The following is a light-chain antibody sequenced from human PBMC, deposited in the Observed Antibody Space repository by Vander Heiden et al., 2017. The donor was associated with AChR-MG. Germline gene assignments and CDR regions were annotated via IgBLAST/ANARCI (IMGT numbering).Light chain of an antibody. CDR1: SSNNGAGYD. V-gene: IGLV1-40*01. Sequence: QPVLPQPPSVSGAPGQRLTTTCTGGSSNNGAGYDGHWYQQLPGTAPKLLIYGNSNRPSGVPDRFSGSKSGTSASTAITGLQAEDEADYYCQSYDSSLSGSWVFGGGTKLTVL. CDR3: QSYDSSLSGSWV. CDR2: GNS. J-gene: IGLJ3*02.